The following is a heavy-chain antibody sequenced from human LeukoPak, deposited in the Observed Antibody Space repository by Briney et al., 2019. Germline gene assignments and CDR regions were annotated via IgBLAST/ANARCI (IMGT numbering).Heavy chain of an antibody. CDR3: ARRATTVTTGYYYYYMDV. CDR1: GGSINSRSYY. Sequence: SETLSLTCTVSGGSINSRSYYWGWIRQPPGKGLEWIGSVYYGGTTYYNPSLKSRVTISEDTSKDQFSLKLSSVTAADTAVYYCARRATTVTTGYYYYYMDVWGKGTTVTVSS. D-gene: IGHD4-17*01. J-gene: IGHJ6*03. CDR2: VYYGGTT. V-gene: IGHV4-39*01.